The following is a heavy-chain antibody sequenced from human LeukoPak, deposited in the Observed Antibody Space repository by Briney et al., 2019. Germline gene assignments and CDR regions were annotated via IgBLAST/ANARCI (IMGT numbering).Heavy chain of an antibody. CDR3: AREGPLEEFDY. CDR1: GSTFRSYS. J-gene: IGHJ4*02. CDR2: IGGSSTSI. Sequence: GGSLRLSCAASGSTFRSYSMNWVRQAPGQGLEWVSSIGGSSTSIYHADSVKGRFTISRDNAKNSLYLQMNSLRAEDTAVYYCAREGPLEEFDYWGQGTLVTVSS. V-gene: IGHV3-21*01.